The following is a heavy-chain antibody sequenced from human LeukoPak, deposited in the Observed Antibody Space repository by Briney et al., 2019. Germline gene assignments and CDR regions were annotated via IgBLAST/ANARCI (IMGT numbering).Heavy chain of an antibody. Sequence: GRSLRLSCAASGFTFSSYGMHWVRQAPGKGLEWVAVISYDGSNKYYADSVKGRFTISRDNSKNTLYLQMNSLRAEDTAVYYCAKDGLGELNYFDYWGQGTLVTVSS. J-gene: IGHJ4*02. CDR2: ISYDGSNK. CDR3: AKDGLGELNYFDY. V-gene: IGHV3-30*18. D-gene: IGHD3-10*01. CDR1: GFTFSSYG.